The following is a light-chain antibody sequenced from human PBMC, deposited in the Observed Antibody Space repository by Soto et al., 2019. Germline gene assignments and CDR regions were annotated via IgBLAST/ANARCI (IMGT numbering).Light chain of an antibody. J-gene: IGKJ4*01. CDR3: QHYGSSPLT. Sequence: EIVMTQSPVTLSVSPGERATLSCRASQNISRSLAWYQQKPGQAPRLLIYGASSRATGIPDRFSGSGSGTDFTLTIRRLEPEDFAVYYCQHYGSSPLTFGGGTKVDIK. CDR1: QNISRS. V-gene: IGKV3-20*01. CDR2: GAS.